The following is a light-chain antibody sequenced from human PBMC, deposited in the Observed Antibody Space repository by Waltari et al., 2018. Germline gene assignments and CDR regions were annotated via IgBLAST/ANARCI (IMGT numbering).Light chain of an antibody. CDR3: QQYYSSPAT. CDR2: AAS. V-gene: IGKV1-8*01. Sequence: AIRITQSPSSLSASTGDRVTITCRASQSISSYLAWYQQKPGKAPKVLIDAASTLQSGVPSRFRGSGSGTDFTLTISCLQSEDFAIYYCQQYYSSPATFGQGTKVEIK. J-gene: IGKJ1*01. CDR1: QSISSY.